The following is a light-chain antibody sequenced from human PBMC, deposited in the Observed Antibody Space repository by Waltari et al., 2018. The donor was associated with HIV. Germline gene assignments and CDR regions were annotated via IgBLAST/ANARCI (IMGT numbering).Light chain of an antibody. J-gene: IGLJ3*02. V-gene: IGLV3-21*02. CDR2: GNS. CDR1: NIATYT. Sequence: SYVLTQPPSVSVAPGQTAMIICGGDNIATYTVHWYPQRPGQAPVLLISGNSDRPSGIPERFSGSISGNTATLTISRVEVGDEAGYFCQVWDATGDHPGVFGGGTKLTVL. CDR3: QVWDATGDHPGV.